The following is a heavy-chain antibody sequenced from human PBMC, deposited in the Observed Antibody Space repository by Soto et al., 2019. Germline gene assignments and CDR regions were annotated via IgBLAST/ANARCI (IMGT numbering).Heavy chain of an antibody. V-gene: IGHV4-39*01. CDR1: GGSISSSSYY. Sequence: PSETLSLTCTVSGGSISSSSYYLGWIRQPPGKGLDWIWSIYYSGSTYYNPSLKSRVTISLDTSKNQFSLKLSSVTAADTAVYYCARHVDYCTNGVCRYYFDYWGQGTLVTVSS. D-gene: IGHD2-8*01. CDR2: IYYSGST. CDR3: ARHVDYCTNGVCRYYFDY. J-gene: IGHJ4*02.